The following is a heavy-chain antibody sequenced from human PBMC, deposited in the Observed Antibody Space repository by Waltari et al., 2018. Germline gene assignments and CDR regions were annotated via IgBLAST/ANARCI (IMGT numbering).Heavy chain of an antibody. V-gene: IGHV4-39*07. Sequence: QLQLQESGPGLVKPSETLSLTCTVSGGSISSSSYYWGWIRQPPGKGLEWIGSIYYSGSTYYHPAVKSRVTISVDTSKNQFSLKLSSVTAADTAVYYCAREPRGDYYFDYWGQGTLVTVSS. CDR2: IYYSGST. J-gene: IGHJ4*02. D-gene: IGHD2-21*01. CDR1: GGSISSSSYY. CDR3: AREPRGDYYFDY.